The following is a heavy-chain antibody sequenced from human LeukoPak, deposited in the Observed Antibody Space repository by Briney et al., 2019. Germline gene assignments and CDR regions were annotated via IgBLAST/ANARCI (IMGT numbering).Heavy chain of an antibody. CDR1: GYSFTSYG. CDR3: ARVGGVVGATSAFDI. Sequence: GASVKVSCKASGYSFTSYGISWVRQAPGQGLEWMGWISAYNGNTNYAQRLQGRVTMTTDTSTSTAYMELRSLRSDDTAVYYCARVGGVVGATSAFDIWGQGTMVTVSS. CDR2: ISAYNGNT. V-gene: IGHV1-18*01. J-gene: IGHJ3*02. D-gene: IGHD1-26*01.